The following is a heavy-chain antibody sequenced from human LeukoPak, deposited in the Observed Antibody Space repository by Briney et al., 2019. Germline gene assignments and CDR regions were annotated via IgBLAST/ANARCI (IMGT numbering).Heavy chain of an antibody. CDR2: IIPIFGTA. CDR1: GGTFSSYA. J-gene: IGHJ6*02. CDR3: ARARDRYYYYGMDV. Sequence: SVKVSCKASGGTFSSYAISWVRQAPGQGLEWMGGIIPIFGTANYAQKFQGRVTMATDTSTSTAYMELRSLRSDDTAVYYCARARDRYYYYGMDVWGQGTTVTVSS. V-gene: IGHV1-69*05.